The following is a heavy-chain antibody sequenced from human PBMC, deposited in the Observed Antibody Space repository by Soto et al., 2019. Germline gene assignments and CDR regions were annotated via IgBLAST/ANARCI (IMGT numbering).Heavy chain of an antibody. CDR1: GYKFTSYW. CDR3: ARHPIRVSALAF. V-gene: IGHV5-10-1*01. D-gene: IGHD1-26*01. J-gene: IGHJ4*02. CDR2: IDPSDSYT. Sequence: PGESLKISCRGSGYKFTSYWISWVRQMPGKGLEWMGRIDPSDSYTDYSPSFQGHVTISSDQSINTAYLQWTSLKASDTAMYYCARHPIRVSALAFWGQGTLVTVSS.